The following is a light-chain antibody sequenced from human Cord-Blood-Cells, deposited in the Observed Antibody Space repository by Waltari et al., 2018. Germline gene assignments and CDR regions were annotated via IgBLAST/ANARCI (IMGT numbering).Light chain of an antibody. J-gene: IGKJ4*01. CDR2: DAS. CDR1: QSVSSY. CDR3: QQRSNWLT. Sequence: EIVLTQSPATLSLSPGERATLSCRASQSVSSYLAWYQQKPGQAPRLLIYDASNRATGIPARFGGSGSGTDCTLTISSLEPEDFAVYYCQQRSNWLTFGGGTKVEIK. V-gene: IGKV3-11*01.